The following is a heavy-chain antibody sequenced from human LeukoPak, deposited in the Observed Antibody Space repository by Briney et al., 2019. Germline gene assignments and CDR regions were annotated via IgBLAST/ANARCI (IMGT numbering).Heavy chain of an antibody. V-gene: IGHV4-4*07. J-gene: IGHJ6*03. CDR2: IYTSGST. D-gene: IGHD3-10*01. CDR3: ARTVGDGSGRYLYYYYYMDV. CDR1: GYSISSGYY. Sequence: PSETLSLTCTVSGYSISSGYYWSWIRQPAGKGLEWIGRIYTSGSTNYNPSLKSRVTMSVDTSKNQFSLKLSSVTAADTAVYYCARTVGDGSGRYLYYYYYMDVWGKGTTVTVSS.